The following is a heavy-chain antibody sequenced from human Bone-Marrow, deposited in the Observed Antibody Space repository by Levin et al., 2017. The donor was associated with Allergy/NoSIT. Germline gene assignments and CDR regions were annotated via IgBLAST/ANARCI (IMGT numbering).Heavy chain of an antibody. Sequence: SETLSLTCSVSGGSVSSGTFYWSWIRRPPGKGLEWIGYINYRGGTKYNPSLESRVTISVDTSKNEFSLTVTSVTAADTPVYYCARNRIIGCGGNDYYYGMDVWGQGTTVTVSP. CDR1: GGSVSSGTFY. CDR2: INYRGGT. CDR3: ARNRIIGCGGNDYYYGMDV. D-gene: IGHD2-21*01. V-gene: IGHV4-61*01. J-gene: IGHJ6*01.